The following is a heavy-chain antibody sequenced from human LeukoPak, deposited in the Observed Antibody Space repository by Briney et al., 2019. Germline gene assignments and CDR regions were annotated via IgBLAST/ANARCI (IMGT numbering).Heavy chain of an antibody. Sequence: EASVKVSCKASGYTFTGYYMHWVRQAPGQGLEWMGWINPNSGGTNYAQKFQGRVTMTRDTSTSTVYMELSSLRSEDTAVYYCAREAKQQLVLWSLEYWGQGTLVTVSS. V-gene: IGHV1-2*02. CDR3: AREAKQQLVLWSLEY. CDR2: INPNSGGT. D-gene: IGHD6-13*01. J-gene: IGHJ4*02. CDR1: GYTFTGYY.